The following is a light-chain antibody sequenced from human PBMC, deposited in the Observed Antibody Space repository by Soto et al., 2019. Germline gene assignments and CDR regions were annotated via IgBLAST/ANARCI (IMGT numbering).Light chain of an antibody. CDR2: GVS. CDR3: CSYAGGPEV. Sequence: QSVLTQPRSVSGSPGQSVTISCTGTSSDVGGYKYVSWYQQKPGKAPKLIIYGVSRWPSGVPNRFSGSKSGNRASLTISGLQAGDEGDYYCCSYAGGPEVFGTGTKV. J-gene: IGLJ1*01. CDR1: SSDVGGYKY. V-gene: IGLV2-11*01.